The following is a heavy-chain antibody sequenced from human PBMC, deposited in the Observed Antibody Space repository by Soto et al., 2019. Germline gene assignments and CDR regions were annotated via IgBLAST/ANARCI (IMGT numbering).Heavy chain of an antibody. D-gene: IGHD3-3*01. CDR3: ARMGWSGYYATLDY. J-gene: IGHJ4*02. CDR2: IYTSGST. V-gene: IGHV4-4*07. Sequence: PSGTLSLTCTVSGGSIIDFYWSWIRQPAGKGLEWIGRIYTSGSTNYNPSLKSRVTMSVDTSKNQFSLKLSSVTAADTAVYYCARMGWSGYYATLDYWGQGTLVTVSS. CDR1: GGSIIDFY.